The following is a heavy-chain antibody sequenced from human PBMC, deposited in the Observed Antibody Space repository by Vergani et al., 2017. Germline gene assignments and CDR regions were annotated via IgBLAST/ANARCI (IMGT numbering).Heavy chain of an antibody. CDR2: IYPADSDT. CDR3: ARHTTYTDS. Sequence: EVELVQSGPEMRKPGESLKISCKGSEYSFGNYWIGWVRQMAGKGLEWMGIIYPADSDTRYSPSFQGQVTISADKSISTAFLPWDSLKASDTALYYCARHTTYTDSWGQGTLVTVSS. V-gene: IGHV5-51*01. J-gene: IGHJ4*02. CDR1: EYSFGNYW. D-gene: IGHD1-1*01.